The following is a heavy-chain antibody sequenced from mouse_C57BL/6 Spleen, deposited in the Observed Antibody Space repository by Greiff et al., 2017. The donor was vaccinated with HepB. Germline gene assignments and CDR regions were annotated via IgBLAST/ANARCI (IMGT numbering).Heavy chain of an antibody. D-gene: IGHD2-4*01. CDR1: GFTFSSYA. CDR3: ARDYDYDGRFAY. CDR2: ISDGGSYT. V-gene: IGHV5-4*01. J-gene: IGHJ3*01. Sequence: EVQLVESGGGLVKPGGSLKLSCAASGFTFSSYAMSWVRQTPEKRLEWVATISDGGSYTYYPDNVKGRFTISRDNAKNNLYLQMSHLKSEDTAMYYCARDYDYDGRFAYWGQGTLVTVSA.